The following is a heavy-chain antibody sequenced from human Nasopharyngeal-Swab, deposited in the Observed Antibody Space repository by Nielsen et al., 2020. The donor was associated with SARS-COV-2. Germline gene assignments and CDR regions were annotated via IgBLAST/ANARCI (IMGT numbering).Heavy chain of an antibody. Sequence: GESLNISCAASGFTFTDYYMSWIRQSPGKGLEWVSYISSSCSTIYYADSVKGRFTISRGNAKNSLYLQMNSLSAEDTAVYYCARGASGIAVFYFDYWGQGTLVTVSS. CDR3: ARGASGIAVFYFDY. D-gene: IGHD6-19*01. V-gene: IGHV3-11*04. CDR2: ISSSCSTI. J-gene: IGHJ4*02. CDR1: GFTFTDYY.